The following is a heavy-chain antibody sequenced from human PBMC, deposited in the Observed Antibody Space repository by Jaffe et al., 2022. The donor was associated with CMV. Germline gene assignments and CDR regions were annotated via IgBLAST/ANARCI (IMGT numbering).Heavy chain of an antibody. CDR2: IYYSGAT. D-gene: IGHD2-8*01. J-gene: IGHJ4*02. CDR3: ASFTKLSSTGLHDH. CDR1: GGSMRTSSYY. V-gene: IGHV4-39*01. Sequence: QLQLQESGPRLVKSSETLSLTCSVSGGSMRTSSYYWGWVRQPPGKGLVWIGSIYYSGATYYHPSLKGRVSISEDASETQFSLRLSSVTAADTAVYYCASFTKLSSTGLHDHWGQGILVTVSS.